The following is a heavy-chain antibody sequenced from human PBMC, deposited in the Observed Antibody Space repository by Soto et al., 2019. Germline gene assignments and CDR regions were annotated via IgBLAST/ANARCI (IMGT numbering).Heavy chain of an antibody. V-gene: IGHV3-23*01. Sequence: GGSLRLSCAASGLTFSSYAMSWVRQAPGKGLEWVSAISGSGGSTYYADSVKGRFTISRDNSKNTLYLQMNSLRAEDTAVYYCAKVYGSSWYGSFDYWGQGTLVTVSS. CDR2: ISGSGGST. D-gene: IGHD6-13*01. CDR3: AKVYGSSWYGSFDY. CDR1: GLTFSSYA. J-gene: IGHJ4*02.